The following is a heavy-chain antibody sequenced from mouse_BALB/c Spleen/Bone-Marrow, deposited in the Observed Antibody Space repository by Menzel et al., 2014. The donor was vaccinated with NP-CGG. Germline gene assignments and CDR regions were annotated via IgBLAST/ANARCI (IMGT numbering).Heavy chain of an antibody. D-gene: IGHD1-1*01. J-gene: IGHJ3*01. Sequence: EVQLQQSGAELVKPGASVKLSCTASGFNIKDTYMYWVKQRPEQGLEWIGRIDPANGNTKYDPKFQDKATVTADTSSNTACLQLSSLTSEDTAVYYCARYYYGSSFFASWGQGTLVTVSA. CDR2: IDPANGNT. CDR3: ARYYYGSSFFAS. CDR1: GFNIKDTY. V-gene: IGHV14-3*02.